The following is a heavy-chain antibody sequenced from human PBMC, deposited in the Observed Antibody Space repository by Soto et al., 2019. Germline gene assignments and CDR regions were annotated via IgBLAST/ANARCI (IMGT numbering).Heavy chain of an antibody. V-gene: IGHV3-72*01. Sequence: EVRLVESGGGLVQPGGSLRLSCAVSGFTFSDYYMDWVRQAPGQGLEWVGRTKHGAESYATEYAASVKGRFTISRDNANNSLYLQMNSLRAEDTAVYYCARAAGTLVRGVYGMDVWGQGTTVTVSS. CDR2: TKHGAESYAT. CDR1: GFTFSDYY. J-gene: IGHJ6*02. CDR3: ARAAGTLVRGVYGMDV. D-gene: IGHD3-10*01.